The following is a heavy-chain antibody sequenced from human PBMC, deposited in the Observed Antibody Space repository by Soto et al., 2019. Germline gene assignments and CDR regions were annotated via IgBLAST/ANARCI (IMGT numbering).Heavy chain of an antibody. CDR3: ARDRSNSDY. D-gene: IGHD6-13*01. Sequence: QVQLVQSGAEVKKPGASVKVSCKASGYIFTSYGISWVRQAPGQGLEGMGWISAHNGDTNYAQKLQGRVTMTTDTPTSTAYMELTSLRSDDSAVYYCARDRSNSDYWGQGTLVTVSS. CDR1: GYIFTSYG. CDR2: ISAHNGDT. V-gene: IGHV1-18*01. J-gene: IGHJ4*02.